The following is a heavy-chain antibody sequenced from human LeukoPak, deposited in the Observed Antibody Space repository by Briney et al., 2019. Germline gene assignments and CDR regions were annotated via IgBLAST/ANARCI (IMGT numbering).Heavy chain of an antibody. Sequence: PGGSLRLSCAASGFTFSDYNLDWVRQAPGKGLEWVGRIRRGTNNYTTEYAASVKSRFIISRDDSKNSLYLHMNSLKTEDTAVYHCTRDGGDSTKTAFDMWGQGTMVTVSS. CDR1: GFTFSDYN. CDR3: TRDGGDSTKTAFDM. J-gene: IGHJ3*02. CDR2: IRRGTNNYTT. D-gene: IGHD2/OR15-2a*01. V-gene: IGHV3-72*01.